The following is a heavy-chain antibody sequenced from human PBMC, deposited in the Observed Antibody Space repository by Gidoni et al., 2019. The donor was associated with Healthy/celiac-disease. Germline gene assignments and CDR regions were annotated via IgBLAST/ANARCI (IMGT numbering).Heavy chain of an antibody. CDR2: IYHSGST. D-gene: IGHD5-18*01. J-gene: IGHJ4*02. CDR3: AREGYHYY. CDR1: VYSISSGYY. Sequence: QGQLQESGPGLVKPSETLSLTRTVSVYSISSGYYGGWFRQPPGKGLEWIGSIYHSGSTYYNPSLKSRVTISVDTSKNQFSLKLSSVTAADTAVYYCAREGYHYYWGQGTLVTVSS. V-gene: IGHV4-38-2*02.